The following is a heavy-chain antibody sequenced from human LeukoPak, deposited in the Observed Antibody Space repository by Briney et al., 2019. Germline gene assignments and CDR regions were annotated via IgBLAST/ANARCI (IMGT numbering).Heavy chain of an antibody. Sequence: PSETLSLTCTVSGASIRSHYWNWIRQSAGKGLEWLGRFYNGGTTEYNPSVKSRVTISVDTSNNQFSLRLSSLTAADTAVYYCARGWRELLPAVFDYWGQGTLVTVSS. V-gene: IGHV4-4*07. J-gene: IGHJ4*02. CDR3: ARGWRELLPAVFDY. CDR2: FYNGGTT. D-gene: IGHD1-26*01. CDR1: GASIRSHY.